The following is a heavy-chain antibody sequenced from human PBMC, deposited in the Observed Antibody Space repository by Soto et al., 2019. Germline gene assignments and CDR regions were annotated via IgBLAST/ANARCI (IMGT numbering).Heavy chain of an antibody. V-gene: IGHV4-59*01. D-gene: IGHD3-10*01. CDR3: ARMVRTPPPKYYFDY. Sequence: SETLSLTCTVSGGSISSYYWSWIRQPPGKGLEWIGYIYYSGSTNYNPSLKSRVTISVDTSKNQFSLKLSSVTAADTAVYYCARMVRTPPPKYYFDYWGQGTLVTVSS. CDR2: IYYSGST. J-gene: IGHJ4*02. CDR1: GGSISSYY.